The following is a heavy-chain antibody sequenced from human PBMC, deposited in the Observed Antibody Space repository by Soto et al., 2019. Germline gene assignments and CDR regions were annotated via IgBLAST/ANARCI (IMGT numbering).Heavy chain of an antibody. CDR1: GFTFSSYR. CDR3: ARDYYGSGSYYQLDY. Sequence: GSLRLSCAASGFTFSSYRMSWVRQAPGKGLEWVSYISSSSSYIYYADSVKGRFTISRDNAKNSLYLQMNSLRAEDTAVYYCARDYYGSGSYYQLDYWGQGTLVTVSS. J-gene: IGHJ4*02. D-gene: IGHD3-10*01. V-gene: IGHV3-21*05. CDR2: ISSSSSYI.